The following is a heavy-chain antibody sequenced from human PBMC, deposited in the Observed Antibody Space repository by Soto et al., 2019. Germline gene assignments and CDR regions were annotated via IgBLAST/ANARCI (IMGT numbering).Heavy chain of an antibody. J-gene: IGHJ4*02. D-gene: IGHD3-16*01. Sequence: QLMLQESGSGLVRPSQTLSLTCTVSGDSITSGMYSWSWIRQAPGKGLEWIGNIHVTGYTAFSPSLRRRVNMSVATSRNQFSLNLNSVTAADTAVYFCARGGALRPNGHVPLDFWGQGTLVTVSS. V-gene: IGHV4-30-2*01. CDR3: ARGGALRPNGHVPLDF. CDR2: IHVTGYT. CDR1: GDSITSGMYS.